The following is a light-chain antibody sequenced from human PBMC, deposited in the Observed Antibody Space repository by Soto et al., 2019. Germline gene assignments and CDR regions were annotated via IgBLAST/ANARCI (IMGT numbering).Light chain of an antibody. V-gene: IGLV1-44*01. J-gene: IGLJ3*02. CDR3: ATWDASLNVPV. CDR1: SSNIGTYT. CDR2: SRD. Sequence: QSVVTQPPSVSGTPGQRVTLSCSGNSSNIGTYTVNWYQQLPGTAPKLIIYSRDQRPSGVPDRFSASKSGTSASLAISGLQSEDEADYYCATWDASLNVPVFGGGTKLTVL.